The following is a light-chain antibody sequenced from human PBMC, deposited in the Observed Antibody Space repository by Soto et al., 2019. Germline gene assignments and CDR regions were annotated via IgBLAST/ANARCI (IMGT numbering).Light chain of an antibody. CDR3: QQCDDWPRT. CDR1: QSVSSN. CDR2: GTS. Sequence: EVVMTQSPATLSVSPGERATLSCRASQSVSSNLAWYQQKPGQAPRLLIHGTSTMAAGIPARFSGSRSGTEFTLTISSLQSEDFAVYYCQQCDDWPRTFGQGTKVDIK. V-gene: IGKV3-15*01. J-gene: IGKJ1*01.